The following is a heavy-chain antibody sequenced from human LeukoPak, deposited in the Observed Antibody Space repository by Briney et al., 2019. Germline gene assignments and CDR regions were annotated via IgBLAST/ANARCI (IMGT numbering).Heavy chain of an antibody. CDR2: IYHSGST. CDR3: ARDPSGSYPDDFQH. J-gene: IGHJ1*01. V-gene: IGHV4-4*02. CDR1: GGSISSSNR. D-gene: IGHD1-26*01. Sequence: PSGTLSLTCAVSGGSISSSNRWSWVRQPPGKGLEWIGEIYHSGSTNYNPSLKSRVTISVDKSKNQFSLKLSSVTAADTAVYYCARDPSGSYPDDFQHWGQGTLVTVSS.